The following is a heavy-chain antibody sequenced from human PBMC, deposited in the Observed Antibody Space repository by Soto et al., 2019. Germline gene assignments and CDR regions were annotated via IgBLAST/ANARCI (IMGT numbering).Heavy chain of an antibody. CDR1: GYTFTSYG. V-gene: IGHV1-18*01. D-gene: IGHD3-9*01. J-gene: IGHJ4*02. Sequence: QVQLVQSGAEVKKPGASVKVSCKASGYTFTSYGISWVRQAPGQGLERMGWISAYNGNIKYAQKLQGRVTMTTDTTTSQGYIELRSRRADDTAVYYGARDLGVGLVNYLGQGAMIIVAS. CDR2: ISAYNGNI. CDR3: ARDLGVGLVNY.